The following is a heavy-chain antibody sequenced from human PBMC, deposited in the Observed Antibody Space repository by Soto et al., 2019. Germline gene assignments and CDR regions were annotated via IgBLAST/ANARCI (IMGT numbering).Heavy chain of an antibody. J-gene: IGHJ4*02. CDR2: VHGDGST. D-gene: IGHD3-16*01. V-gene: IGHV3-53*01. CDR1: GFTVSNNH. CDR3: AGRLTTAASLDY. Sequence: VPLVESGGGLIQPGGSLRLSCAASGFTVSNNHMTWVRPAAGKGLELVSFVHGDGSTSYEDSVKGRSTISRDNSKNTLYLQMDSLRAEDTAIYSCAGRLTTAASLDYWGRGTLVTVSS.